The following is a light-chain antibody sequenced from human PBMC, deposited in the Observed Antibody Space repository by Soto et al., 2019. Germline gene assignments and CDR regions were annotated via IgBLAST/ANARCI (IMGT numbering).Light chain of an antibody. CDR1: QSVSSSY. J-gene: IGKJ1*01. CDR3: QQYGSSPGT. CDR2: GAS. V-gene: IGKV3-20*01. Sequence: EIVVTQSPGTLSLSPGERATLSCRASQSVSSSYLAWYQQKPDQAPRLLIYGASSRATGIPDRFSGSGSGTDFTLTISRLEPEDFAVYYCQQYGSSPGTFGQGTKVEIK.